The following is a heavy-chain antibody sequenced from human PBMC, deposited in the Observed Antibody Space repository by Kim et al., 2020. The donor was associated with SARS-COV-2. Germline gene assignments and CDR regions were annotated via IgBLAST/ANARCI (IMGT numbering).Heavy chain of an antibody. Sequence: GGSLRLSCAASGFTFSSYAMHWVRQAPGKGLEWVAVISYDGSNKYYADSVKGRFTISRDNSKNTLYLQMNSLRAEDTAVYYCARDLWSTMIVVFNCLGYWGQRTLVTVSS. D-gene: IGHD3-22*01. CDR2: ISYDGSNK. CDR1: GFTFSSYA. J-gene: IGHJ4*02. V-gene: IGHV3-30*04. CDR3: ARDLWSTMIVVFNCLGY.